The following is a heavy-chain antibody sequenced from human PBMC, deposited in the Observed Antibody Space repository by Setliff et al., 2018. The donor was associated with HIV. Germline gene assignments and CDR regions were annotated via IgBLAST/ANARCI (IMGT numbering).Heavy chain of an antibody. D-gene: IGHD3-22*01. CDR3: ARDLSYDYDRSSDTFDY. J-gene: IGHJ4*02. CDR2: IYYSGST. Sequence: PSETLSLTCTVSGGSISSSTYYWGWIRQPPGKGLEWIGTIYYSGSTYYNPSLKSRFTISRDNAKNTLYLQMNSLRAEDTAVYYCARDLSYDYDRSSDTFDYWGQGTLVTVSS. V-gene: IGHV4-39*02. CDR1: GGSISSSTYY.